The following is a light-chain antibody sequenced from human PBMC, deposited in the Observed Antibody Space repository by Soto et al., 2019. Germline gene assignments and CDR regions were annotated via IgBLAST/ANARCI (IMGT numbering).Light chain of an antibody. J-gene: IGLJ1*01. CDR3: CSYAGSDTYV. CDR1: SSDVGSYGL. CDR2: DVT. V-gene: IGLV2-23*02. Sequence: QSVLTQPASVSGSPGQSITISCTGTSSDVGSYGLVSWYQQHPGKAPKLVISDVTKRPSGVSNRFSGSKSGNTASLTISGLQAEDEADYYCCSYAGSDTYVFGTGTKVTVL.